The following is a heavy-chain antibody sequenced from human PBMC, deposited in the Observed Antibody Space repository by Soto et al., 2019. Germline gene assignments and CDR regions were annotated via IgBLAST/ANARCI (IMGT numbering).Heavy chain of an antibody. J-gene: IGHJ4*02. CDR1: GYTLTELS. CDR2: FDPEDGET. CDR3: ATVGSGLDDY. D-gene: IGHD6-19*01. V-gene: IGHV1-24*01. Sequence: ASVKVSCKVSGYTLTELSMHWVRQAPGKGLEWMGGFDPEDGETIYAQKFQGRVTMTEETSTDTAYMELSSLRSEDTAVYYCATVGSGLDDYWGQGTLVTVSS.